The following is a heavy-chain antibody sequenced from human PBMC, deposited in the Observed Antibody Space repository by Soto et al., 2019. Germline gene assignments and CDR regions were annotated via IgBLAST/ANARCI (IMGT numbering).Heavy chain of an antibody. CDR1: GDSITSNSYF. Sequence: SETLSLTCTVSGDSITSNSYFWAWIRQPPGKGLEWIGSIYYSGTTYYNPSLKSRVTISVDRSKNQFSLKLSSVTAADTAVYYGARHFSVDYFDDWGQGALVTVSS. V-gene: IGHV4-39*01. CDR3: ARHFSVDYFDD. CDR2: IYYSGTT. J-gene: IGHJ4*02.